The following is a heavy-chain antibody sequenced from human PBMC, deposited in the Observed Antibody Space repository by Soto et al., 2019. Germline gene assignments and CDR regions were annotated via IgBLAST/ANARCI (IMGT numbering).Heavy chain of an antibody. CDR3: ARGLPSGSQLPYDKYYGIDV. Sequence: SETLSLTCTVSGGSISSGGYYWSWIRQHPGKGLEWIGYIYYSGSTYYNPSIKSRVTISVDTSKNQFSLRLTSVTAADTAVYYCARGLPSGSQLPYDKYYGIDVWGQGTTVTVSS. D-gene: IGHD1-26*01. V-gene: IGHV4-31*03. CDR2: IYYSGST. CDR1: GGSISSGGYY. J-gene: IGHJ6*02.